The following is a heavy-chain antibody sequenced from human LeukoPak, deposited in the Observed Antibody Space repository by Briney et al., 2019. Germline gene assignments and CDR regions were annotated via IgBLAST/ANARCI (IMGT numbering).Heavy chain of an antibody. J-gene: IGHJ6*02. V-gene: IGHV1-2*02. CDR2: INPDTGGT. CDR3: AREGVVKGTDV. Sequence: GASVNVSFKSSAYTFTGYYMHWVRQAPGQGLEWMGWINPDTGGTNYAQKFQGRVTMPRDKSISTAYMELSGLRSDDRAVCYCAREGVVKGTDVWGQGTTVTVSS. CDR1: AYTFTGYY.